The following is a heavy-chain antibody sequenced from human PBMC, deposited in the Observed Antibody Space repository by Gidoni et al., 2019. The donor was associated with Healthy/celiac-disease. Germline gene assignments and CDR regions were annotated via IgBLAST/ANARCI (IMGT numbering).Heavy chain of an antibody. CDR2: IVPILVTA. J-gene: IGHJ6*02. CDR3: ARLRDEAAAVPPGHYYYGMDV. CDR1: GGTFSSYA. V-gene: IGHV1-69*01. Sequence: QVQLVQSGAEVKKPGSSVKVSCKASGGTFSSYAIRWVRQAPGQGLEWMGGIVPILVTANYARKFQGRVTITADESTSTAYMELSILRAEDTAVYYCARLRDEAAAVPPGHYYYGMDVWGQGTTVTVSS. D-gene: IGHD6-13*01.